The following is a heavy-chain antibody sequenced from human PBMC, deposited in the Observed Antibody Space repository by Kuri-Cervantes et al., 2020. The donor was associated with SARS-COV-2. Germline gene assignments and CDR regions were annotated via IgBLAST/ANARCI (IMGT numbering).Heavy chain of an antibody. D-gene: IGHD3-10*01. CDR2: IKPDGSEK. V-gene: IGHV3-7*03. CDR3: ASGPGILWFGDDY. CDR1: GFTFRSYW. J-gene: IGHJ4*02. Sequence: GGSLRLSCAASGFTFRSYWMSWVRQAPGKGLEWVANIKPDGSEKNYVDSVKGRFTISRDNAKNSLYLQMNSLRAEDTAVYYCASGPGILWFGDDYWGQGTLVTVSS.